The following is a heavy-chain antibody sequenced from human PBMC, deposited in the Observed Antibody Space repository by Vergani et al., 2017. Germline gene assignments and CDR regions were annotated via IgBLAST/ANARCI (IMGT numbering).Heavy chain of an antibody. CDR2: INHSGST. CDR1: GGSISSYY. V-gene: IGHV4-34*09. J-gene: IGHJ6*02. CDR3: ARDRGGIAARPGYYYYGMDV. D-gene: IGHD6-6*01. Sequence: QVQLQESGPGLVKPSETLSLTCTVSGGSISSYYWSWIRQPPGKGLEWIGEINHSGSTNYNPSLKSRVTISVDTSKNQFSLKLSSVTAADTAVYYCARDRGGIAARPGYYYYGMDVWGQGTTVTVSS.